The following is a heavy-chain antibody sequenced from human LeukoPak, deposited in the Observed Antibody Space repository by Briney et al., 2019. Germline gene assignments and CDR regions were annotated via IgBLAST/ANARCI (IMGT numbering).Heavy chain of an antibody. CDR3: ARGGLSSTSLRGGWFDP. CDR1: GYTFTSYY. V-gene: IGHV1-46*01. D-gene: IGHD2-2*01. J-gene: IGHJ5*02. CDR2: INPSGGST. Sequence: ASVKVSCKASGYTFTSYYMHWVRQAPGQGLEWMGIINPSGGSTSYAQKFQGRVTMTRDTSTSTVYMELSSLRSEDTAVYYCARGGLSSTSLRGGWFDPWGQGTLVTVSS.